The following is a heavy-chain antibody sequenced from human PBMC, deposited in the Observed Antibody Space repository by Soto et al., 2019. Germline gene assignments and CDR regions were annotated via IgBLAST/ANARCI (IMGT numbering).Heavy chain of an antibody. CDR3: ARGRVPTTSDDAFDI. CDR1: GGTFSSYT. CDR2: IIPILGIA. Sequence: SVKVSCKASGGTFSSYTISWVRQAPGQGLEWMGRIIPILGIANYAQKFQGRVTITADKSTSTAYMELSSLRSEDTAVYYCARGRVPTTSDDAFDIWGQGTMVTVSS. J-gene: IGHJ3*02. D-gene: IGHD1-1*01. V-gene: IGHV1-69*02.